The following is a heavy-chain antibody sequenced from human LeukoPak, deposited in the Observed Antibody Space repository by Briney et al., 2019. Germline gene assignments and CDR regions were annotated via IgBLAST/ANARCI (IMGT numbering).Heavy chain of an antibody. CDR2: ISSSSSTI. CDR1: GFTFSSYS. V-gene: IGHV3-48*01. D-gene: IGHD5-18*01. CDR3: ANRIQLGVDY. Sequence: GGSLRLSCAASGFTFSSYSMNWVRQAPGKGLEWVSYISSSSSTIYYADSVKGRFTISRDNAKNSLYLQMNSLRAEDTAVYYCANRIQLGVDYWGQGTLITVTS. J-gene: IGHJ4*02.